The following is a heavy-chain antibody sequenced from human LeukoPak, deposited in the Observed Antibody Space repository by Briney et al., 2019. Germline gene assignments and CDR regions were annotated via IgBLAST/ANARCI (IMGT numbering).Heavy chain of an antibody. CDR1: GGSISSGDYY. V-gene: IGHV4-30-4*02. D-gene: IGHD3-22*01. CDR2: MYYSGST. Sequence: TSETLSLTCTVSGGSISSGDYYWSWIRQPPGKGLEWIAYMYYSGSTYYNPSLKSRVTMSADTSKNQLSLKLSSVTAADTAVYYCARWPAYYYDSSGYYYRDYWGQGTLVTVSS. J-gene: IGHJ4*02. CDR3: ARWPAYYYDSSGYYYRDY.